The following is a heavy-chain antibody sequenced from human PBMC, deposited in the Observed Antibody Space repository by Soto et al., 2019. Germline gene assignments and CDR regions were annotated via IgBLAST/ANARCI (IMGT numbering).Heavy chain of an antibody. D-gene: IGHD6-19*01. CDR1: GFTFTNSA. CDR3: VADRGYSTGWYGVFDY. CDR2: IVVGSGNT. V-gene: IGHV1-58*01. Sequence: QMQLVQSGPEVKKPGTSVKVSCEASGFTFTNSAVQWVRQARGQRLEWIGWIVVGSGNTNYAQKFQERATVTRDVSTSTDYLEVSSMRSDDTAVYYCVADRGYSTGWYGVFDYWGPGTLVTVSS. J-gene: IGHJ4*02.